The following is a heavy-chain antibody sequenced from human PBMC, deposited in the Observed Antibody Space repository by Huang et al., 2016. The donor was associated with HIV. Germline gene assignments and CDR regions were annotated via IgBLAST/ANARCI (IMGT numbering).Heavy chain of an antibody. CDR1: TFTFGAYW. CDR3: ATKTAGMDI. D-gene: IGHD1-7*01. V-gene: IGHV3-7*01. J-gene: IGHJ6*02. CDR2: IKKYESEK. Sequence: VESGGRSVQPGGSIKLSCVGSTFTFGAYWMSWVRQPAGKGLEWVANIKKYESEKYYVDSVKGRFNISRYNARKVLLLEMDYLRVEDTAIYFCATKTAGMDIWGQGTTVTVSS.